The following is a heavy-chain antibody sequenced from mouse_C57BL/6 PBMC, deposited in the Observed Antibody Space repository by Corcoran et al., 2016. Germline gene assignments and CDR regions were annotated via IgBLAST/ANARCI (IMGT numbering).Heavy chain of an antibody. CDR1: GFTFSDYR. Sequence: QVQLVETGGDLVRPGNSLKLSCVTSGFTFSDYRMHWLRQPPGKRLEWIAVIPVKSDNFGANYAESVKGRFAISRDDSKSSVYLEMNRVREEDTATYCCSRGNSEGFPDWVQGILVTVSP. J-gene: IGHJ3*01. V-gene: IGHV13-2*01. CDR2: IPVKSDNFGA. D-gene: IGHD2-1*01. CDR3: SRGNSEGFPD.